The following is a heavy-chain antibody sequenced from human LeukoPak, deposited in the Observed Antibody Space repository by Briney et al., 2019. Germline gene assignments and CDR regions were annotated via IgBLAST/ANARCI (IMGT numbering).Heavy chain of an antibody. D-gene: IGHD6-19*01. CDR1: GFTFSSYG. CDR2: ISYDGSNK. Sequence: PGGSLRLSCAASGFTFSSYGMHWVRQAPGKGLAWVAVISYDGSNKYYADSVKGRFTISRDNSKNTVYLQMDSLRAEDTAVYYCAKGVLRINSGWYSYFDYWGQGTLVTVSS. V-gene: IGHV3-30*18. J-gene: IGHJ4*02. CDR3: AKGVLRINSGWYSYFDY.